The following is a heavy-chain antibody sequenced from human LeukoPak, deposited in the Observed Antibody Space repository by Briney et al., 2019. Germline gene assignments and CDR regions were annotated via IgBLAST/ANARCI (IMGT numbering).Heavy chain of an antibody. Sequence: VKVSCKASGYTFTSYGIIWVLHAPAQRLEWRGWISSYNGNTNYAQKLHGRVTMTTDTSTSTAYMAVRSVRSDDTGVYYCARAVGWLSDYWGQGTLVTVSS. J-gene: IGHJ4*02. V-gene: IGHV1-18*01. CDR2: ISSYNGNT. CDR3: ARAVGWLSDY. CDR1: GYTFTSYG. D-gene: IGHD2-2*01.